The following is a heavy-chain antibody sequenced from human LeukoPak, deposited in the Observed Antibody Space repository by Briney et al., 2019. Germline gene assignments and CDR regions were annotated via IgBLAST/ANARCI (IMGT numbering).Heavy chain of an antibody. J-gene: IGHJ4*02. V-gene: IGHV3-23*01. CDR1: GFTFSSYA. Sequence: PGGSPRLSCAASGFTFSSYAMTWVRQAPGKGLEWVSGISKSGVSTDYADSVKGRFTISRDNSKNTLYLQMNSLRAEDTAVYYCAKSGSGTYYNPDFDYWGQGTLVTVSS. CDR3: AKSGSGTYYNPDFDY. D-gene: IGHD3-10*01. CDR2: ISKSGVST.